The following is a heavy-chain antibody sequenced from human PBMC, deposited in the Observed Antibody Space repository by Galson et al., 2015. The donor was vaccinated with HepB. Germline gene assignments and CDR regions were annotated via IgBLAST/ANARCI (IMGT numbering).Heavy chain of an antibody. V-gene: IGHV3-30*04. CDR3: AKNYVEYSRYYFDY. J-gene: IGHJ4*02. Sequence: LRLSCAPSGFTFSNYPMHWVRQAPGKGLEWVAVISYDGINKYYADSVKGRFTISRDNSKTTLYLQTNSLRAEDTAVYYCAKNYVEYSRYYFDYWGQGTLVTVSS. CDR2: ISYDGINK. CDR1: GFTFSNYP. D-gene: IGHD2/OR15-2a*01.